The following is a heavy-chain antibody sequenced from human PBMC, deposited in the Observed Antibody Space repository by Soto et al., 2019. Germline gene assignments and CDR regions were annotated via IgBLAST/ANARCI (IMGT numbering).Heavy chain of an antibody. CDR1: GFTFSSYA. V-gene: IGHV3-23*01. CDR3: AKIRDILTGRYYFDY. CDR2: ISGSGGST. J-gene: IGHJ4*02. D-gene: IGHD3-9*01. Sequence: PGGSLRLSCAASGFTFSSYAMRWVRQAPGKGLEWVSAISGSGGSTYYADSVKGRFTISRDNSKNTLYLQMNSLRAEDTAVYYCAKIRDILTGRYYFDYWGQGTLVTVSS.